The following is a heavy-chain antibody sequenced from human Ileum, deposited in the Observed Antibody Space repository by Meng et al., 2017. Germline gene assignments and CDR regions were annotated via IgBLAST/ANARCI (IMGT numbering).Heavy chain of an antibody. D-gene: IGHD1-26*01. Sequence: QVHRVQSGAEVKKPGAAVRGCGKAFGYTFTSYGISWVRQAPGQGLEWMGGISVYNGNTNYAQKFQGRVTMTADTSTSTAYMELRSLRSDDTAVYYCARDYSGTSYRFSDYWGQGTLVTVSS. CDR3: ARDYSGTSYRFSDY. CDR2: ISVYNGNT. V-gene: IGHV1-18*01. CDR1: GYTFTSYG. J-gene: IGHJ4*02.